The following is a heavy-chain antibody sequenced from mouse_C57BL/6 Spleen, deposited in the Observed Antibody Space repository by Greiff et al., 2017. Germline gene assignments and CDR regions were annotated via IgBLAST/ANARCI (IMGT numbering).Heavy chain of an antibody. D-gene: IGHD4-1*01. CDR2: IYPGDGDT. V-gene: IGHV1-82*01. CDR3: ARGWDGLAMDY. CDR1: GYAFSSSW. Sequence: VQLVESGPELVKPGASVKISCKASGYAFSSSWMNWVKQRPGKGLEWIGRIYPGDGDTNYNGKFKGKATLTADKSSSTAYMQLSSLTSEDSAVYFCARGWDGLAMDYWGQGTSVTVSS. J-gene: IGHJ4*01.